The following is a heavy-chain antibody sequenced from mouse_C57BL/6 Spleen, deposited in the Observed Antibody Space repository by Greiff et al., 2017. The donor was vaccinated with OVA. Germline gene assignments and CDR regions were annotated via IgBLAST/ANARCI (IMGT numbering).Heavy chain of an antibody. CDR1: GYSITSGYY. Sequence: EVQLQQSGPGLVKPSQSLSLTCSVTGYSITSGYYWNWIRQFPGNKLEWMGYISYDGSNNYNPSLKNLISITRDTSKNRFFLKLNSVTTEDTATYYCAREGITTVVPSFAYWGQGTLVTVSA. V-gene: IGHV3-6*01. D-gene: IGHD1-1*01. CDR2: ISYDGSN. CDR3: AREGITTVVPSFAY. J-gene: IGHJ3*01.